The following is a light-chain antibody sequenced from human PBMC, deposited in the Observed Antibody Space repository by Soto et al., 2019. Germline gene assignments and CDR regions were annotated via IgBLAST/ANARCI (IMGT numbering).Light chain of an antibody. J-gene: IGKJ4*01. CDR2: AAS. V-gene: IGKV1-27*01. CDR1: QGIANH. CDR3: QMYEGVPLT. Sequence: IQMTQSPSSLSASVGDRVNITCRASQGIANHLAWYQQQPGKVPRLLIDAASTLQSGVPSRFSGSGSKREFNLTINNLQPEDVATYYCQMYEGVPLTFGGGTKVDI.